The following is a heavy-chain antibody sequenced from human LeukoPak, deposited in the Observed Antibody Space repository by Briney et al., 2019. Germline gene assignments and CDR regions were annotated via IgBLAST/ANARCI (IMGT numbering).Heavy chain of an antibody. CDR2: ISGGGDFT. Sequence: HPGGTLRLSCAASGFTFRSFAMNWVRQAPGKGLECVSAISGGGDFTKYADSVKGRFTISRDNSKSTLYLQMNSLRAEDTAVYYCAKSVFDSSGDPYMDVWGKGTTVTISS. CDR1: GFTFRSFA. V-gene: IGHV3-23*01. D-gene: IGHD3-22*01. CDR3: AKSVFDSSGDPYMDV. J-gene: IGHJ6*03.